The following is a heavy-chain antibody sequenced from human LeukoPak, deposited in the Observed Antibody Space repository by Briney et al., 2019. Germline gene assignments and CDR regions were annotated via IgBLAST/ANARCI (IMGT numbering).Heavy chain of an antibody. CDR2: INHSGTT. D-gene: IGHD3-16*02. V-gene: IGHV4-34*01. CDR3: ASHYSSGSYRYTGSFDS. Sequence: SETLSLTCAVYGGSFSDYYWSWIRQPPGKGLEWIGEINHSGTTSYSPSLKSRVSISVDTSKNQFSLKLNSVTAADAAMYYCASHYSSGSYRYTGSFDSWGQGMLVNVSS. J-gene: IGHJ4*02. CDR1: GGSFSDYY.